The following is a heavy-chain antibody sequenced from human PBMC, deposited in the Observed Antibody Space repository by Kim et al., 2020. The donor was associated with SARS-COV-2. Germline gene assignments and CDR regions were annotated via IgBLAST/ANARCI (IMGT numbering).Heavy chain of an antibody. J-gene: IGHJ6*02. CDR1: GFTFSRYA. D-gene: IGHD6-19*01. CDR2: ISGSGDRT. CDR3: AKDLKMAAPLGYYGLDV. Sequence: GGSLRLSCAASGFTFSRYAMTWVRQAPGKGLEWVSAISGSGDRTYYADSVKGRFTISRDNSRNTLYLQMNSLRAEDTAVYYCAKDLKMAAPLGYYGLDVWGQGTTVTVSS. V-gene: IGHV3-23*01.